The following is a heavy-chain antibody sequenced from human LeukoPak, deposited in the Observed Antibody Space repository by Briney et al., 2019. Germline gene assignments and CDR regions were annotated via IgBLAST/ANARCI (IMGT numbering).Heavy chain of an antibody. V-gene: IGHV3-7*01. D-gene: IGHD6-19*01. J-gene: IGHJ4*02. Sequence: PGGSLRLSCAASGFTFSSYWMSWVRQAPGKGLEWLANIKEDGGDKYSVDSVKGRFTISRDNAKNSLYLQMNNLRVEDTAVYYCARAGYTSGYDYWGQGTLVTVSS. CDR3: ARAGYTSGYDY. CDR2: IKEDGGDK. CDR1: GFTFSSYW.